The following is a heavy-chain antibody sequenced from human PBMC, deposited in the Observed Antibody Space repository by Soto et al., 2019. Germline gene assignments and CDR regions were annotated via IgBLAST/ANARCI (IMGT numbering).Heavy chain of an antibody. CDR2: ISGSGGST. CDR3: AKYSNYCDVWSGYHRHYGMDV. J-gene: IGHJ6*02. CDR1: GFTFSSYA. D-gene: IGHD3-3*01. V-gene: IGHV3-23*01. Sequence: EVQLLESGGGLVQPGGSLRLSCAASGFTFSSYAMSWVRQAPGKGLEWVSAISGSGGSTYYADSVKGRFTISRDHSKNALSRQMNNLRADDTTVYDSAKYSNYCDVWSGYHRHYGMDVWGQGTTVTVSS.